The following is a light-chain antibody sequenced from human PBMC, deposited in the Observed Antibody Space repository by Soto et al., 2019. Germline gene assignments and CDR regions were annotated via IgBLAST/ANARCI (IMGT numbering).Light chain of an antibody. CDR1: KRVSSY. J-gene: IGKJ2*01. CDR2: DAS. Sequence: EIVLTQSPATLSLSPGERATLSCRASKRVSSYLAWYQQKPGQAPRLLIYDASNRATGIPARFSGSGSGTDFTLTISSLEPEDFAVYYCQQRSNWPLMYTFGQGTKLEIK. V-gene: IGKV3-11*01. CDR3: QQRSNWPLMYT.